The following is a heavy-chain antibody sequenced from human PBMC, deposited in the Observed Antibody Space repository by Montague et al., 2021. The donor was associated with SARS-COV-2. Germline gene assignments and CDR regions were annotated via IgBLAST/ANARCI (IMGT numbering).Heavy chain of an antibody. CDR2: ISPTGST. CDR3: VGAPNEYYFDY. Sequence: SETLSLTCTVSGGSLSSSSYYWGWIRQPPGRGPELIGHISPTGSTRYNPSLDSRVTISLDTSKSRLSLELTSVTVADTSIYFCVGAPNEYYFDYWGQGTPVSVSS. V-gene: IGHV4-39*02. J-gene: IGHJ4*02. D-gene: IGHD3-16*01. CDR1: GGSLSSSSYY.